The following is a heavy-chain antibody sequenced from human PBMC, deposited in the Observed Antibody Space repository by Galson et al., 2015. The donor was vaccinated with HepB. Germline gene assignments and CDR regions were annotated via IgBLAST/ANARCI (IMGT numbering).Heavy chain of an antibody. Sequence: SLRLSCAASGFTFSGSTLHWVRQASGEGLEWVGRITSKTRNYATAYAASMKGRFTISRDDSKTTAYLQMNSLETEDTAIYYCTKSTGPVYGAYGDYWGQGTLVTVSS. CDR2: ITSKTRNYAT. J-gene: IGHJ4*02. D-gene: IGHD4-17*01. V-gene: IGHV3-73*01. CDR1: GFTFSGST. CDR3: TKSTGPVYGAYGDY.